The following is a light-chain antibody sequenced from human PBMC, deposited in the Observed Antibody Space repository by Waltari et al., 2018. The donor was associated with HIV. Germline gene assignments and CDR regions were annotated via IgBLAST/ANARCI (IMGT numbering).Light chain of an antibody. J-gene: IGLJ3*02. CDR1: SNDVGGYQY. CDR3: CSYAGSYSWV. CDR2: DVT. Sequence: QSALTQPRSVSGSPGQSVTISCTGTSNDVGGYQYVAWYQQHPGKAPKPLIFDVTQRPSGVPDRFSGAKSGNTASLTISGLQAEDEADFYCCSYAGSYSWVFGGGTKVAVL. V-gene: IGLV2-11*01.